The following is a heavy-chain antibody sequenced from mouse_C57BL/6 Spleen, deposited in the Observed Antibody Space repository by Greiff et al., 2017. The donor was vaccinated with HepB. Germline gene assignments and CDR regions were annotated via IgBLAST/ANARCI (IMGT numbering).Heavy chain of an antibody. V-gene: IGHV1-4*01. CDR2: INPSSGYT. CDR3: AREGLWYYGLAWFAY. Sequence: QVQLQQSGAELARPGASVKMSCKASGYTFTSYTMHWVKQRPGQGLEWIGYINPSSGYTKYNQKFKDKATLTADKSSSTAYMQLSSLTSEDSAVYYCAREGLWYYGLAWFAYWGQGTLVTVSA. CDR1: GYTFTSYT. D-gene: IGHD1-2*01. J-gene: IGHJ3*01.